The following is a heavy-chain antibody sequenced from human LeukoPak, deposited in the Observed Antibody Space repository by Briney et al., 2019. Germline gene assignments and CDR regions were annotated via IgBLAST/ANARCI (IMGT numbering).Heavy chain of an antibody. Sequence: PGGSLRLSCAASGFTFSSYSMNWVRQAPGKGLEWVSYISSSSSIIYYADSVKGRFTISRDNAKNSLYLQMNSLRAEDTAVYYCARDNAHRRLEAAGLGYWGQGTLVTVSS. V-gene: IGHV3-48*01. CDR2: ISSSSSII. J-gene: IGHJ4*02. D-gene: IGHD6-13*01. CDR1: GFTFSSYS. CDR3: ARDNAHRRLEAAGLGY.